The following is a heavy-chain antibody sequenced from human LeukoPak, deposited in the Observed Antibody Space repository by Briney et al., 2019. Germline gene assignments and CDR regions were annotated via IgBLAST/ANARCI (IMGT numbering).Heavy chain of an antibody. CDR1: GGSFSGYY. J-gene: IGHJ4*02. V-gene: IGHV4-34*01. D-gene: IGHD6-13*01. Sequence: SETLSLTCAVYGGSFSGYYWSWIRQPPGKGLEWIGEINHSGSTNYNPSLKSRVTISVDTSKNQFSLKLSSVTAADTAVYYCARLPRTSIAAAGTFDYWGQGTLVTVSS. CDR2: INHSGST. CDR3: ARLPRTSIAAAGTFDY.